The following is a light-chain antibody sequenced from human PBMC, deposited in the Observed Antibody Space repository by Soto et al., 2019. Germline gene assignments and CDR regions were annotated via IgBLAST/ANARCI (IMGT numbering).Light chain of an antibody. CDR1: NMGSKS. CDR3: QVWDSSRDHVV. J-gene: IGLJ2*01. Sequence: SYELTQPPSVSVAPGKTARITCRGNNMGSKSVHWYQQKPGLAPVLVIYYDSDRPSGIPERFSGSNSGNTATLAISGVEAGDEADYYCQVWDSSRDHVVFGGGTKVTVL. CDR2: YDS. V-gene: IGLV3-21*01.